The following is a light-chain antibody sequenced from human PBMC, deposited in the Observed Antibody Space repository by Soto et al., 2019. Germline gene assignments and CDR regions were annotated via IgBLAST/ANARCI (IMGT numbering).Light chain of an antibody. Sequence: SYELTQPSSVSVSPGQTAMITCSGNVLAKKYARWFQQKPGQAPVVVIYTDTERPSGIPERFSGSSSGTTVTLTISGAQFEDEADYYCYSAADNNLVFGGGTKLTVL. CDR2: TDT. V-gene: IGLV3-27*01. CDR3: YSAADNNLV. CDR1: VLAKKY. J-gene: IGLJ3*02.